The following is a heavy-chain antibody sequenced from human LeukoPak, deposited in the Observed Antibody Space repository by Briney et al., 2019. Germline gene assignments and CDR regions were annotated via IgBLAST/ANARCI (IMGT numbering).Heavy chain of an antibody. CDR2: IWYDGNPK. D-gene: IGHD2-15*01. Sequence: GGSLRLSCAASGFTFSSYAMHWVRQAPGKGLEWVAIIWYDGNPKYYADSVKGRFTISRDNSKNTLYLQMNSLRADDTAVYYCARLARDRSSSFDYWGQGTLVTGSS. V-gene: IGHV3-33*01. CDR1: GFTFSSYA. CDR3: ARLARDRSSSFDY. J-gene: IGHJ4*02.